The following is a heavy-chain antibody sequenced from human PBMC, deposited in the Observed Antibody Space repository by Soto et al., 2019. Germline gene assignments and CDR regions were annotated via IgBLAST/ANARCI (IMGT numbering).Heavy chain of an antibody. Sequence: VQLVESGGGLVQPGGSLKLSCAASGFTFSCSAMHWVRQASGKGLEWVGRIRSKANSYATAYAASVKGRFTISRDDSKNTAYLQMNSLKTEDTAVYYSTRHAQINGGDYWGQGTLVTVSA. CDR1: GFTFSCSA. CDR3: TRHAQINGGDY. V-gene: IGHV3-73*01. CDR2: IRSKANSYAT. J-gene: IGHJ4*02.